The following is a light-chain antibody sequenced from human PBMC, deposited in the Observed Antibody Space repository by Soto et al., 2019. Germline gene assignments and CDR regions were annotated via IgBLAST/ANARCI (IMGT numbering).Light chain of an antibody. J-gene: IGKJ1*01. V-gene: IGKV3-20*01. Sequence: IVLTQSPGTLSLSPGDGATLSCRASQRVSRRYLAWYQQKPGQAPRLLIYGASSRATGIPDRFSGSGSGTDFTLTISRMEPEYFAVYYCQQYGSYWTFGQGTKVDIK. CDR3: QQYGSYWT. CDR1: QRVSRRY. CDR2: GAS.